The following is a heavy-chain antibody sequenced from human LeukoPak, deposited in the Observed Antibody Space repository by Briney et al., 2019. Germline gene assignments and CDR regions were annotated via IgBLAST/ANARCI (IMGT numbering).Heavy chain of an antibody. J-gene: IGHJ4*02. CDR2: IKSKTDGGTT. V-gene: IGHV3-15*01. CDR1: GFTFRNAW. Sequence: GGSLRLSCAASGFTFRNAWMSWVRQAPGQGLEWVGRIKSKTDGGTTDYAAPVKGRFTISRDDSKNTLYLQMNSLKTEDTAVYYCTTDRGIQLWYLGYWGQGTLVTVSS. CDR3: TTDRGIQLWYLGY. D-gene: IGHD5-18*01.